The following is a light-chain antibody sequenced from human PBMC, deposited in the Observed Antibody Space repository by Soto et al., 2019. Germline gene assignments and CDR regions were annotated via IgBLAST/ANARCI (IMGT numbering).Light chain of an antibody. CDR3: QSYDSRLSAYV. CDR2: GNN. J-gene: IGLJ1*01. V-gene: IGLV1-40*01. Sequence: SVLTQPPSVSGAPGQRVTISCTGSSSSIGAGYDVHWYHQLPGAAPKLLVSGNNNRPSGVPDRFSASKSGTSASLAITVLQTEAEAEYYCQSYDSRLSAYVFGTGTQLTVL. CDR1: SSSIGAGYD.